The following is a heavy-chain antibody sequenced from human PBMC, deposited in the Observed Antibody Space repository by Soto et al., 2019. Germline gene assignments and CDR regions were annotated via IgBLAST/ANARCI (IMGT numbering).Heavy chain of an antibody. CDR3: ALGGGSTSWTDAFDI. J-gene: IGHJ3*02. CDR1: GYTFTSYG. V-gene: IGHV1-18*01. D-gene: IGHD2-2*01. CDR2: ISAYNGNT. Sequence: QVQLVQSGAEVKKPGASVKVSCKASGYTFTSYGISWVRQAPGQGLEWMGWISAYNGNTKYAQKLQGRVTMTTDTSTSTDYMELRSLRSDDTAVYYCALGGGSTSWTDAFDIWGQGTMVTVSS.